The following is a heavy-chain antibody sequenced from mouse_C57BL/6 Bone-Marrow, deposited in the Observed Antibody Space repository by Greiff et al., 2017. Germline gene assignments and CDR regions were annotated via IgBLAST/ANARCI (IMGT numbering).Heavy chain of an antibody. CDR2: IDPENGDT. CDR3: TTSLYYGSPFDY. J-gene: IGHJ2*01. Sequence: EVQLQQSGAELVRPGASVKLSCTASGFNIKDDYMHWVKQRPEQGLEWIGWIDPENGDTEYASKFQGKATITADTSSNTAYLQLSSLTSEDTAVYYCTTSLYYGSPFDYWGQGTTLTVSS. D-gene: IGHD1-1*01. CDR1: GFNIKDDY. V-gene: IGHV14-4*01.